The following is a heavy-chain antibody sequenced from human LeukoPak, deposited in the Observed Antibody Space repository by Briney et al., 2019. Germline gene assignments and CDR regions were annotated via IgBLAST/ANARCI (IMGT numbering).Heavy chain of an antibody. D-gene: IGHD3-10*01. V-gene: IGHV4-34*01. J-gene: IGHJ5*02. CDR2: IKHSGST. CDR3: ARASMVRGVMEHPNWFDP. CDR1: GGSFSGYY. Sequence: KPSETLSLTCAVYGGSFSGYYWGWIRQPPGKGLEWIGGIKHSGSTNYNPSLKSRVTISVDTSKNQFSLKLSSVTAADTAVYYCARASMVRGVMEHPNWFDPWGQGTLVTVSS.